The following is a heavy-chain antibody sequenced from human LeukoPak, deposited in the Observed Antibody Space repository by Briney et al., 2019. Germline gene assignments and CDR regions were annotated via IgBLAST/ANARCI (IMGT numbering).Heavy chain of an antibody. CDR3: ARDPAQGFRDLALYGGYHPYFDY. Sequence: PGGSLRLSCAASGFTFSSYAMHWVRQAPGKGLEWVAVISYDGSNKYYADSVKGRFTISRDNSKNTLYLQMNSLRAEDTAVYYCARDPAQGFRDLALYGGYHPYFDYWGQGTLVTVSS. J-gene: IGHJ4*02. D-gene: IGHD5-12*01. CDR2: ISYDGSNK. V-gene: IGHV3-30-3*01. CDR1: GFTFSSYA.